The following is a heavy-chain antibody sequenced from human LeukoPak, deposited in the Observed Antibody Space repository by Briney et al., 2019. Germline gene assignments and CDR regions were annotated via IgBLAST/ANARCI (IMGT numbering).Heavy chain of an antibody. CDR2: IYYSGST. V-gene: IGHV4-59*01. D-gene: IGHD3-9*01. J-gene: IGHJ3*02. Sequence: PSETLSLTCTVSGGSISSYYWSWIRQPPGKGLEWIGYIYYSGSTNYNPSLKSRVTISVDTSKNQFSLKLSSVTAADTAVYYCARGGLYYDILTGYYHDAFDIWGQGTMVTVSS. CDR3: ARGGLYYDILTGYYHDAFDI. CDR1: GGSISSYY.